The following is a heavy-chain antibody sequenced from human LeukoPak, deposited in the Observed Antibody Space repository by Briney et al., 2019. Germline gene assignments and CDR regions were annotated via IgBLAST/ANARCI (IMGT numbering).Heavy chain of an antibody. CDR1: GYTFTSYG. V-gene: IGHV1-18*01. Sequence: ASVKVSCKASGYTFTSYGISWVRQAPGQGLEWMGWISAYNGNTNYAQKLQGRVTMTTDTSTSTAYMELRSLRSDDTAVYYCARDFRLLWFGESWFDLWGQGTLVTVSS. J-gene: IGHJ5*02. D-gene: IGHD3-10*01. CDR3: ARDFRLLWFGESWFDL. CDR2: ISAYNGNT.